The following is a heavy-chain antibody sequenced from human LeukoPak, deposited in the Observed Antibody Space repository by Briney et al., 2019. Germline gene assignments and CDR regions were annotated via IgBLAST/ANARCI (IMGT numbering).Heavy chain of an antibody. J-gene: IGHJ3*02. CDR3: TKDQELRITMIVVVVGAFYI. Sequence: PGGSLRLSCAASGFTFSSYAMSWVRQAPGKGLEWVSAISGSGGSTYYADSVKGRFTISRDNSKNTLYLQMNSLRAEDTAVYYCTKDQELRITMIVVVVGAFYIWGQGTMVTVSS. D-gene: IGHD3-22*01. CDR1: GFTFSSYA. V-gene: IGHV3-23*01. CDR2: ISGSGGST.